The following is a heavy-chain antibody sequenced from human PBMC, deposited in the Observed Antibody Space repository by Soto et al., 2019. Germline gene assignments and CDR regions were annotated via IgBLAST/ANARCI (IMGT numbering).Heavy chain of an antibody. CDR3: ATRHLPYCSDGTCNPFDF. D-gene: IGHD2-15*01. V-gene: IGHV1-3*01. CDR1: GYTFTSYA. J-gene: IGHJ4*02. Sequence: ASVKVSCKASGYTFTSYAMHWVRQAPGQRLEWMGWINAGNGNTKYSQKFQGRVTITRDTSASTAYMELSSLRSEDTAVYYCATRHLPYCSDGTCNPFDFWGQGTLVTVSS. CDR2: INAGNGNT.